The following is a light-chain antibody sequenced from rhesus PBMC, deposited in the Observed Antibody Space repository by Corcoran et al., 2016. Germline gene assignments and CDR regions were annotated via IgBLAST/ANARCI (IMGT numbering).Light chain of an antibody. CDR2: TET. V-gene: IGKV1-19*01. J-gene: IGKJ2*01. Sequence: DIQMTQSPSSLSASVGDQVTITCHASQGISSWLAWFQQKPRKAPKPLVYTETRLQSGVPSRCSGSRSGTDYNLTISNLQPEDFTTYYCQQYDDLPYNFGQGTKVEIK. CDR1: QGISSW. CDR3: QQYDDLPYN.